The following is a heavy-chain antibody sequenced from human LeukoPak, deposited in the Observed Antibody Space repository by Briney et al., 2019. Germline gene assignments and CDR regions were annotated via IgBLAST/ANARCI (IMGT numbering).Heavy chain of an antibody. Sequence: GRSLRLSCAASGFTFSRYAMNWVRQAPGKGLEWLSAISRSGGDTYYADSVKGRFTISRDNSKNTLYLQMSSLRAEDTAVYYCAKTVTFTYYYYYGMDVWGQGTTVTVSS. J-gene: IGHJ6*02. V-gene: IGHV3-23*01. CDR2: ISRSGGDT. CDR1: GFTFSRYA. D-gene: IGHD2-21*02. CDR3: AKTVTFTYYYYYGMDV.